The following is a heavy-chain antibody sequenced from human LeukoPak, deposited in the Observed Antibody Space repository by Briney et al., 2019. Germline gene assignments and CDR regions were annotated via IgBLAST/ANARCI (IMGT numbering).Heavy chain of an antibody. CDR2: ISYDGSNK. D-gene: IGHD5-18*01. CDR1: GFTFSSYA. Sequence: GGSLRLSCAASGFTFSSYAMHWVRQAPGKGLEWVAVISYDGSNKYYADSVKGRFNISRDDYKNTLYLQMNSLRDEDTAVYYCARDWEDTAKVIHAFDIWGQGTMVTVSS. J-gene: IGHJ3*02. CDR3: ARDWEDTAKVIHAFDI. V-gene: IGHV3-30*04.